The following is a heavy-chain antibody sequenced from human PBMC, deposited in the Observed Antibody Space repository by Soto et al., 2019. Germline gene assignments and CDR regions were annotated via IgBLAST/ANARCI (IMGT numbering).Heavy chain of an antibody. D-gene: IGHD3-9*01. Sequence: SETLSLTCTGSCGSISSYYWSWIRQPPGKGLEWIGYIYYSGSTNYNPSLKSRVTISVDTSKNQFSLKLSSVTAADTAVYYCARSPYYDILTGYPRASYYFDYWGQGTLVTVSS. CDR2: IYYSGST. J-gene: IGHJ4*02. V-gene: IGHV4-59*01. CDR1: CGSISSYY. CDR3: ARSPYYDILTGYPRASYYFDY.